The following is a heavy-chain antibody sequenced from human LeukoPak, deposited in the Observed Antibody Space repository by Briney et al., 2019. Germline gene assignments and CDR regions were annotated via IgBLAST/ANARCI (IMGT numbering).Heavy chain of an antibody. V-gene: IGHV3-49*04. CDR3: TRENWIGDSIGCHDY. CDR2: IRSKRYGETP. CDR1: GFRFGDYA. Sequence: GGSLRLSCTTSGFRFGDYAMSWVRQAPGKGLEWVGFIRSKRYGETPDYAASVKDRFTISRDDSKRIAYLQMNSLKTEDTAVYYCTRENWIGDSIGCHDYWGQGTLVTVSS. J-gene: IGHJ4*02. D-gene: IGHD3-22*01.